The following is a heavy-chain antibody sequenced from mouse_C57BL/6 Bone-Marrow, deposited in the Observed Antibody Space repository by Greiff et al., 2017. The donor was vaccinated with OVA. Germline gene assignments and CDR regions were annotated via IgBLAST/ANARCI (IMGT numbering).Heavy chain of an antibody. CDR1: GISITTGNYR. J-gene: IGHJ4*01. D-gene: IGHD2-3*01. CDR3: ARGGREGWAMDY. CDR2: IYYSGTI. V-gene: IGHV3-5*01. Sequence: EVQLQQSGPGLVKPSQTVFLTCTVTGISITTGNYRWSWIRQFPGNKLEWIGYIYYSGTITYNPSLTSRTTITRDTPKNQFFLEMNSLTAEDTATYYCARGGREGWAMDYWGQGTSVTVSS.